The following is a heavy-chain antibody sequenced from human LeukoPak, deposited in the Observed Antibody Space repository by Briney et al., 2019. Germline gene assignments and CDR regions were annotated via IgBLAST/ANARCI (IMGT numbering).Heavy chain of an antibody. Sequence: SETLSLTCAVYGGSFSGYYWSWLRQPPGKGLEGIGEINHSGSTNYNPSLKSRVTISVDTSKNQFSLKLSSVTAADTAVYYCATRRRYCSSTSCYYYYYGMDVWGKGTTVTVSS. D-gene: IGHD2-2*01. CDR1: GGSFSGYY. CDR2: INHSGST. J-gene: IGHJ6*04. CDR3: ATRRRYCSSTSCYYYYYGMDV. V-gene: IGHV4-34*01.